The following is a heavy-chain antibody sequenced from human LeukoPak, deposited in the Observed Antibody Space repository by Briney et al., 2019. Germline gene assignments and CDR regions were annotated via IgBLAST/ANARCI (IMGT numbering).Heavy chain of an antibody. CDR1: GFTFSSYA. V-gene: IGHV3-30-3*01. J-gene: IGHJ5*02. D-gene: IGHD3-22*01. Sequence: PGGSLRLSCAASGFTFSSYAMYWVRQAPGKGLEWVAVISYDGSNKYYADSVKGRFTISRDNSKNTLYLQMNSLRAEDTAVYYRARAANYYDSSGLFDWFDPWGQGTLVTVSS. CDR3: ARAANYYDSSGLFDWFDP. CDR2: ISYDGSNK.